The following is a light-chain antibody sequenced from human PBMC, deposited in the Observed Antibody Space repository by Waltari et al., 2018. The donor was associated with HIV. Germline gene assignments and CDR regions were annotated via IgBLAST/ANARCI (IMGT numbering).Light chain of an antibody. CDR2: RDN. Sequence: QSALTQPPSASGPPGQRVTIPCSGSSSNVGRNAVYWYQKFPGSAPQLVIYRDNQRPPGVSDRFSGSKSGAAASLAISGLRSEDEADFYCSTWDDSLKDVLFGGGTKLTVL. V-gene: IGLV1-47*01. CDR1: SSNVGRNA. CDR3: STWDDSLKDVL. J-gene: IGLJ2*01.